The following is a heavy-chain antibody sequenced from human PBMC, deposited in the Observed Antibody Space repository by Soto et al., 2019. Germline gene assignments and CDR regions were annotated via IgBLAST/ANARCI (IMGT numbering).Heavy chain of an antibody. Sequence: GALRLSCAGFGFTFRSHLVHLGPQAPGKGLVWVSRINSDGSSTSYADSVKGRFTISRDNAKNTLYLQMNSLRAEDTAVYYCASGGDIVVLPEGDVWGQGTTVTVSS. CDR1: GFTFRSHL. CDR2: INSDGSST. V-gene: IGHV3-74*01. D-gene: IGHD2-15*01. CDR3: ASGGDIVVLPEGDV. J-gene: IGHJ6*02.